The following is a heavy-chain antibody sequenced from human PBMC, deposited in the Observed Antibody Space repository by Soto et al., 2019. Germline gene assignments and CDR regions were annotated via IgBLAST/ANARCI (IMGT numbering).Heavy chain of an antibody. Sequence: QVQLVQSGAEVKKPGASVKVSCKASGYTFTSYGISWVRQAPGQGLAWMGWISAYNGNTNYAQKRQGRVTMTTDTSTSTAYMELRSLRSDDTAVYYCARGRVGSTSWYYDYYYMDVWGKGTTVTVSS. D-gene: IGHD2-2*01. CDR1: GYTFTSYG. J-gene: IGHJ6*03. CDR3: ARGRVGSTSWYYDYYYMDV. CDR2: ISAYNGNT. V-gene: IGHV1-18*01.